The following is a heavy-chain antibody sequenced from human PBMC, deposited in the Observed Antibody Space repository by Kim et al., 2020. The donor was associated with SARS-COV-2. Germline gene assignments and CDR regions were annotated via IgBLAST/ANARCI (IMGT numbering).Heavy chain of an antibody. V-gene: IGHV4-39*01. CDR3: AGLEMTGIGGGGWFDP. CDR2: VYYSGST. J-gene: IGHJ5*02. Sequence: SETLSLTCTVSGGSISRSNSHWGWIRQPPGKGLEWIGSVYYSGSTFYNPTLKGRVTISVDTSENQLPLKLTAVTAADTAVYYCAGLEMTGIGGGGWFDPWGQGTLVTVSS. D-gene: IGHD1-1*01. CDR1: GGSISRSNSH.